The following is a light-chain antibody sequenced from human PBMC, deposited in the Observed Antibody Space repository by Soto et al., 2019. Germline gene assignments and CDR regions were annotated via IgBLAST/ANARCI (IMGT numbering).Light chain of an antibody. CDR1: PSVSSRY. V-gene: IGKV3-20*01. J-gene: IGKJ4*01. CDR2: GAS. CDR3: QQYGSSPPT. Sequence: EIVLPQSPGTLSLSPGERVKLSCRVSPSVSSRYVAGYQLKTGQPPRLLISGASSSATGIPDRFSGSGSGADFTLTISRREPEDFAVYYGQQYGSSPPTFGGGTKVEIK.